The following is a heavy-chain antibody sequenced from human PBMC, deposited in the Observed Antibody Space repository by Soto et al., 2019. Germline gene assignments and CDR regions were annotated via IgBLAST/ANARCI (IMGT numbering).Heavy chain of an antibody. J-gene: IGHJ6*02. V-gene: IGHV3-48*02. D-gene: IGHD4-17*01. CDR2: ISSSSDTT. Sequence: EVQLVESGGGLVQPGGSLRLSCAASGFTFSTYSMNWVRQAPGKGLEWVSYISSSSDTTYYADSVKGRFTISRDNTMNSLFLSKTSLGDEAAAVYYWAIYGRYGKDMLTYGRDVWGQGPSVIVSS. CDR1: GFTFSTYS. CDR3: AIYGRYGKDMLTYGRDV.